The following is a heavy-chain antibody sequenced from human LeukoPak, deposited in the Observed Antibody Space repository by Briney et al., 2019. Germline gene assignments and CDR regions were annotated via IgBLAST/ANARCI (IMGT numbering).Heavy chain of an antibody. CDR2: IKQDGSEK. CDR1: GFTFSSYW. CDR3: ARDKTRYSGSYGDY. D-gene: IGHD1-26*01. J-gene: IGHJ4*02. Sequence: PGGSLRLSCAASGFTFSSYWMNWVRQAPGKGLEWVANIKQDGSEKYYVDSVKGRFTISRDNAKNSLYLQMNSLRAEDTAVYYCARDKTRYSGSYGDYWGQGTLVTVSS. V-gene: IGHV3-7*01.